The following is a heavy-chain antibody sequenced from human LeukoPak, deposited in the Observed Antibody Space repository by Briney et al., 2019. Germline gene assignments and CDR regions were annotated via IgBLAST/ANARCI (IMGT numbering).Heavy chain of an antibody. CDR1: GGSFSGYY. J-gene: IGHJ5*02. CDR3: VRLTMVRGVMKP. V-gene: IGHV4-34*01. D-gene: IGHD3-10*01. Sequence: PSETLSLTCAVYGGSFSGYYWSWIRQPPGKGLEWIGEINHSGSTNYNPSLKSRVTISVDTSKNQFSLKLSSVTAADTAVYYCVRLTMVRGVMKPWGQGTLVTVSS. CDR2: INHSGST.